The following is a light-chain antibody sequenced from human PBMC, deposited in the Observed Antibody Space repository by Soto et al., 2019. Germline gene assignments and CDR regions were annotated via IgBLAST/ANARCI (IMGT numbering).Light chain of an antibody. J-gene: IGLJ3*02. V-gene: IGLV1-40*01. CDR3: QSYDSSLSGSV. Sequence: QAVVTQPPSVSGAPGQRVTISCTGSRSNIGAGYHVHWYQQLPGTAPKLLIYGNSNRPSGVPDRFSGSKSGTSASLAITGLQAEDEAEYYCQSYDSSLSGSVFGGGTKVTVL. CDR1: RSNIGAGYH. CDR2: GNS.